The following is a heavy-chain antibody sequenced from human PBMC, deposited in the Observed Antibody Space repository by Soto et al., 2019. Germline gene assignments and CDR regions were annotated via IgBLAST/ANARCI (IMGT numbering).Heavy chain of an antibody. J-gene: IGHJ6*03. CDR1: GYTFTSYD. D-gene: IGHD2-2*01. V-gene: IGHV1-8*01. Sequence: VQLVQSGAEVKKPGASVKVSCKASGYTFTSYDINWVRQATGQGLEWMGWMNPNSGNTGYAQKFQGRVTMTRNTSISTAYMELSSLRSEDTAVYYCARGGDIVVVPAARGWDYYYMDVWGKGTTVTVSS. CDR2: MNPNSGNT. CDR3: ARGGDIVVVPAARGWDYYYMDV.